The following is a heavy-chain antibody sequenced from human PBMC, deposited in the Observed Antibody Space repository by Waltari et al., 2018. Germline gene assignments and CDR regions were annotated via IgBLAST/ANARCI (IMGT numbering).Heavy chain of an antibody. V-gene: IGHV1-69*08. CDR1: GGTLSSYA. CDR3: ARDRRMVVTDYYYYGMDV. Sequence: QVQLVQSGAEVKKPGSSVKVSCKASGGTLSSYAISWVRQAPGQGLEWMGRIIPIFGTANYAQKFQGRVTITADKSTSTAYMELSSLRSEDTAVYYCARDRRMVVTDYYYYGMDVWGQGTTVTVSS. D-gene: IGHD2-15*01. J-gene: IGHJ6*02. CDR2: IIPIFGTA.